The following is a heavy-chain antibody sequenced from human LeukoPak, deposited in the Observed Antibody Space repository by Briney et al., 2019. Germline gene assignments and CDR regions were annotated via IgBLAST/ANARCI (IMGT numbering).Heavy chain of an antibody. CDR3: ARGRGNTYYYELAAKSAFDI. CDR2: INHSGST. Sequence: PSETLSLTCAVSGGSISSGGYSWSWIRQPPGQGLEWVGEINHSGSTNYNPSLKSRVTISVDTSKNQFSLKLSSVTAADTAVYYCARGRGNTYYYELAAKSAFDIWGQGTMVTVSS. D-gene: IGHD3-22*01. J-gene: IGHJ3*02. V-gene: IGHV4-34*01. CDR1: GGSISSGGYS.